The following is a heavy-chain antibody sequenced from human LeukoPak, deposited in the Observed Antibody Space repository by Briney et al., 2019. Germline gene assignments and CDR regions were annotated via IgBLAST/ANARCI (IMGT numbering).Heavy chain of an antibody. CDR3: ARGRLVVPAARFPFGY. CDR1: GYTFTSYD. Sequence: ASVKVSCKASGYTFTSYDINWVRQATGQGLEWMGWMNPNSGNTGYAQKFHGRVTMTRNTSISTAYMELSSLRSEDTAVYYCARGRLVVPAARFPFGYWGQGTLVTVSS. J-gene: IGHJ4*02. D-gene: IGHD2-2*01. V-gene: IGHV1-8*01. CDR2: MNPNSGNT.